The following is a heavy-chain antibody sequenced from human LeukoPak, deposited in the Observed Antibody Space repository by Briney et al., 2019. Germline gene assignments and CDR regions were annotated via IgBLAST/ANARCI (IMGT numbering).Heavy chain of an antibody. D-gene: IGHD7-27*01. CDR3: ARDYVWGSSESDY. V-gene: IGHV3-48*03. Sequence: GGSLRLSCAASGFTFSSYEMNWVRQAPGKGLEWVSYISSSGSTIYYADSVKGRFTISRDNAKNSLYLHMNSLRVEDTAIYYCARDYVWGSSESDYWGQGTLVTVSS. CDR2: ISSSGSTI. J-gene: IGHJ4*02. CDR1: GFTFSSYE.